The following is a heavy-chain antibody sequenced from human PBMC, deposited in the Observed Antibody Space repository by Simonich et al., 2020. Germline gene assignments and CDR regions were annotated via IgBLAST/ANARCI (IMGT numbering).Heavy chain of an antibody. CDR3: ARDYSNYDAFDI. CDR2: IKSEGRST. D-gene: IGHD4-4*01. J-gene: IGHJ3*02. Sequence: EVQLVESGGGLVQPGGSLRLSCAASGFTFSSYWMHWVGQAPGKGVVGGSRIKSEGRSTSYADSVKGRFTISRDNAKNTLYLQMNSLRAEDTAVYYFARDYSNYDAFDIWGQGTMVTVSS. CDR1: GFTFSSYW. V-gene: IGHV3-74*01.